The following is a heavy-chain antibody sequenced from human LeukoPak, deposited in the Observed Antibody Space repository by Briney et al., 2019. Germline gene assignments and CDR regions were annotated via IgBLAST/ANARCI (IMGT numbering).Heavy chain of an antibody. CDR3: ARDVPQEYAFDI. D-gene: IGHD3-10*01. CDR2: IYYSGST. V-gene: IGHV4-30-4*01. J-gene: IGHJ3*02. CDR1: GGSISSGDYY. Sequence: PSETLSLTCTVSGGSISSGDYYWSWIRQPPGKGLEWIGYIYYSGSTYYNPSLTRRVTISVDTSKNQFSLKLSSVTAADTAVSYCARDVPQEYAFDIWGQGTMVTVSS.